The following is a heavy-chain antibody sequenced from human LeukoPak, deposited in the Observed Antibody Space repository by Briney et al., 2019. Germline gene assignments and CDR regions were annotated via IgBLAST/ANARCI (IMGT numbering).Heavy chain of an antibody. V-gene: IGHV3-21*04. CDR3: ARDASYYKGGDYFYYMDV. J-gene: IGHJ6*03. Sequence: GGSLRLSCAASGFTFSSYSMNWVRQAPGKGLEWVSSFSSSSSYIYYADSVKGRFTISRDNAKNSLYLQMNSLKAEDTAVYYCARDASYYKGGDYFYYMDVWGKGTTVTVSS. CDR2: FSSSSSYI. D-gene: IGHD3-22*01. CDR1: GFTFSSYS.